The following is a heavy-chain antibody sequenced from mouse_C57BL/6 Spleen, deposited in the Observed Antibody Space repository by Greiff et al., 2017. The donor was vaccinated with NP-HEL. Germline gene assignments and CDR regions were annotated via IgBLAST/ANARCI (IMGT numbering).Heavy chain of an antibody. Sequence: QVQLKQSGAELVRPGASVTLSCKASGYTFTDYEMHWVKQTPVHGLEWIGAIDPETGGTAYNQKFKGKAILTADKSSSTAYMELRSLTSEDSAVYYCTRGGTTVVDYYAMDYWGQGTSVTVSS. V-gene: IGHV1-15*01. J-gene: IGHJ4*01. D-gene: IGHD1-1*01. CDR1: GYTFTDYE. CDR3: TRGGTTVVDYYAMDY. CDR2: IDPETGGT.